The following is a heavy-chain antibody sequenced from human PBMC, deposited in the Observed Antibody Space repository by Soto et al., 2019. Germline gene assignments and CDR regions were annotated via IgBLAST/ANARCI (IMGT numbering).Heavy chain of an antibody. CDR3: ARVPPNTGSGYSFDY. CDR2: INDSRIT. D-gene: IGHD3-22*01. J-gene: IGHJ4*02. V-gene: IGHV4-34*02. CDR1: GGSFSGYK. Sequence: QVQLRQWGAGLLKPSETLSLTCAVYGGSFSGYKWSWIRQPPGKGMEWIGEINDSRITKYNPSLKSRVTISVDTSKNQFSLKLSSVTAADTAVYYCARVPPNTGSGYSFDYWGQGTLITVSS.